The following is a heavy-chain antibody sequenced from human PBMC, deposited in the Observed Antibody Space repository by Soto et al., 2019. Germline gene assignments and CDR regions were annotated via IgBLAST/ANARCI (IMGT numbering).Heavy chain of an antibody. CDR1: GFTFISYA. CDR2: ISGSGGST. J-gene: IGHJ6*02. D-gene: IGHD3-3*01. CDR3: AKDRSIFEGMDV. Sequence: RGSLRLSCAASGFTFISYAMSWVRQAPGKGLEWVSAISGSGGSTYYADSVKGRFTISRDNSKNTLYLQMNSLRAEDTAVYYCAKDRSIFEGMDVWGQGTTVTVSS. V-gene: IGHV3-23*01.